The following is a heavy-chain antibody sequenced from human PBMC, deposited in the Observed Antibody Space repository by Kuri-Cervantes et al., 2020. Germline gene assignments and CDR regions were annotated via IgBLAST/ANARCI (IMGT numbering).Heavy chain of an antibody. Sequence: GESLKISCAASGFTFSSYAMSWVRQAPGKGLEWVSAISGSGGSTYYADSVKGRFTIPRDNSKNTLYLQINSLRAEDTAVYYCARGVTTVGRFDYWGQGTLVTVSS. J-gene: IGHJ4*02. CDR1: GFTFSSYA. CDR2: ISGSGGST. CDR3: ARGVTTVGRFDY. V-gene: IGHV3-23*01. D-gene: IGHD4-17*01.